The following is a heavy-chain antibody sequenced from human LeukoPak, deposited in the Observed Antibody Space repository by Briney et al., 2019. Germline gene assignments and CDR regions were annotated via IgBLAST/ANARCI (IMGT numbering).Heavy chain of an antibody. CDR3: ARRVFVPKYSSSSTNYYGMDV. CDR2: ISYDGSTK. CDR1: EFTFSSYT. Sequence: GGSLRLSCAASEFTFSSYTMHWVRQAPGKGLEWVAVISYDGSTKYYADSVKGRFTISRDNSKNTLYLQLNNLRTEDTAVYYCARRVFVPKYSSSSTNYYGMDVWGQGTTVTVSS. D-gene: IGHD6-6*01. V-gene: IGHV3-30-3*01. J-gene: IGHJ6*02.